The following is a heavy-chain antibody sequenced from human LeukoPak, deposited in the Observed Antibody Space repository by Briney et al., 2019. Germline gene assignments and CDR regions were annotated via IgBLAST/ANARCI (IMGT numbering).Heavy chain of an antibody. CDR2: NKYDGSES. Sequence: GGSLRLACAASGFTLSGHWMHWFRQPPGKGLAWVSRNKYDGSESYYADSVKGRFTISRDNAKNTLYLQMNSLRVEDTAVYYCAKSDWFDPWGQGTLVAVSS. V-gene: IGHV3-74*01. J-gene: IGHJ5*02. CDR1: GFTLSGHW. CDR3: AKSDWFDP.